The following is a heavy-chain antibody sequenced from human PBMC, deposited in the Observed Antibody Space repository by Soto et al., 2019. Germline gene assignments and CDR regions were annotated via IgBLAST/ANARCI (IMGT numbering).Heavy chain of an antibody. CDR1: GGSINSGGYC. D-gene: IGHD5-18*01. CDR2: ISYGGST. CDR3: SRGILV. V-gene: IGHV4-31*03. J-gene: IGHJ4*02. Sequence: QVQLQESGPGLVKPSQTLSLTCTVSGGSINSGGYCWSWIRQHPGKGLDWIGRISYGGSTSYNPSLKSRVTISVATSKNQFSLKLTSVTAADTAVYYCSRGILVWGQGALITVSS.